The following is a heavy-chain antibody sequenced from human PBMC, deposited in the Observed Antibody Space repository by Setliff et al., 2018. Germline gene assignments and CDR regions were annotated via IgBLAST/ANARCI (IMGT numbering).Heavy chain of an antibody. Sequence: GGSLRLSCAASGFSFSGYEMSWVRQAPGKGLEWISYIGSSGNTIYYANSVKGRFAISRDNAKNSLFLQMNSLRAEDTAVYYCAGENGDYDLDYWGQGALVTVSS. CDR1: GFSFSGYE. J-gene: IGHJ4*02. CDR2: IGSSGNTI. V-gene: IGHV3-48*03. D-gene: IGHD4-17*01. CDR3: AGENGDYDLDY.